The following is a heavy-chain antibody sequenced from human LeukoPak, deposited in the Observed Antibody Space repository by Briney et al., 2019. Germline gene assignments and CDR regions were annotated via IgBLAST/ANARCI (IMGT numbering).Heavy chain of an antibody. D-gene: IGHD2-15*01. J-gene: IGHJ4*02. CDR3: ARAENPCASGGSCYHLDY. Sequence: PVKVSCKASVGTFSSYAISWVRQAPGQGLEWMGGIIPIFGTANYAQKFQGRVTITADESTSTAYMELSSLRSEDTAVYYCARAENPCASGGSCYHLDYWGQGTLVTVSS. V-gene: IGHV1-69*13. CDR2: IIPIFGTA. CDR1: VGTFSSYA.